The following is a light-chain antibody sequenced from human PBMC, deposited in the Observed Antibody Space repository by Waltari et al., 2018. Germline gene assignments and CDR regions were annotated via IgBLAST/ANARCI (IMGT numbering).Light chain of an antibody. CDR3: SSYAGSNNLV. CDR1: SSDVGGYNY. CDR2: EVS. V-gene: IGLV2-8*01. Sequence: QSALTQPPSASGSPGQSVTISCTGTSSDVGGYNYVSWYQQHPGKAPKRRIYEVSKRPAGVPERVSGSNSGNTASLNVSGLQAEDEADYYCSSYAGSNNLVFGGGTKLTVL. J-gene: IGLJ2*01.